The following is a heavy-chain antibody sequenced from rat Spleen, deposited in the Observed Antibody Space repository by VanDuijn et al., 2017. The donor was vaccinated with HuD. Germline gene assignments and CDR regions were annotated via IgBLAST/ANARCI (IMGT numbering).Heavy chain of an antibody. J-gene: IGHJ2*01. CDR2: ISYDGSST. CDR3: AREELGVRD. V-gene: IGHV5-22*01. D-gene: IGHD4-3*01. Sequence: EVRLVESGGLLVQPGRSMKVSCAASGFTFSDYYMAWVRQAPKKGLEWVASISYDGSSTYYRDSGKGRFTISRDNAKSTLYLQMDSLRSEDTATYYCAREELGVRDWGQGIMVTVSS. CDR1: GFTFSDYY.